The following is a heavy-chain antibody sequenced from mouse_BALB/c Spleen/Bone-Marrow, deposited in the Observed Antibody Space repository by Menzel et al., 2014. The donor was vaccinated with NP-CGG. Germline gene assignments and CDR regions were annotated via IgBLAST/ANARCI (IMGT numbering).Heavy chain of an antibody. V-gene: IGHV14-3*02. Sequence: EVQLQQSGAELVKPGASVKLSCTASGFNIKDTYMHWVKQRPEQGLEWIGRVDPANGNTKYDPKFQGKATITADTSSNTAYLQLSSLTSEDTAVYYCARWEYYAMDSWGQGTSLTVSS. CDR1: GFNIKDTY. D-gene: IGHD4-1*01. J-gene: IGHJ4*01. CDR2: VDPANGNT. CDR3: ARWEYYAMDS.